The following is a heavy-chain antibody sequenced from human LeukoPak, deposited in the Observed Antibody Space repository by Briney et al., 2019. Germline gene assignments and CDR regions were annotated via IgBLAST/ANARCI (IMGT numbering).Heavy chain of an antibody. CDR2: IISNGGST. CDR1: GFPFSSYA. V-gene: IGHV3-64D*06. J-gene: IGHJ4*02. CDR3: VKDCDTISGYFDY. Sequence: GGPLRLSCSASGFPFSSYAMHWVGQAPGKALEYVSAIISNGGSTYYADPVKGRFTITRDNSKNTLYLQMRSLRAEATAVDYCVKDCDTISGYFDYWGQGTLVTVSS. D-gene: IGHD3-22*01.